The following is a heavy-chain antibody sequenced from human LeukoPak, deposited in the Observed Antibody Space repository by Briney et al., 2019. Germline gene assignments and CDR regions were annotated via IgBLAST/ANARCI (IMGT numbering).Heavy chain of an antibody. CDR2: IYYSGST. Sequence: SQTLSLTCTVSGGSISSRYWSWIRQPPGKGLEWIGYIYYSGSTNYNPSLKSRVTISVDTSKNQFSLKLSSVTAADTAVYYCAGAYYDFWSGAAYYYYYMDVWGKGTTVTVSS. J-gene: IGHJ6*03. D-gene: IGHD3-3*01. CDR3: AGAYYDFWSGAAYYYYYMDV. CDR1: GGSISSRY. V-gene: IGHV4-59*11.